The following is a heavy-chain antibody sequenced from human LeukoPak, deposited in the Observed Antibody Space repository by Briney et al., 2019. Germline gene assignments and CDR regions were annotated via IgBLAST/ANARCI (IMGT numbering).Heavy chain of an antibody. J-gene: IGHJ4*02. V-gene: IGHV4-59*01. CDR3: AGGGSGSPDFAY. CDR2: IYYSGST. D-gene: IGHD3-10*01. Sequence: PSQTLSLTCTVSGGSISSYYWSWIRQPPRKGLDWIGYIYYSGSTNYNPSLKSRVTISVDTSKNQFSLKLSSVTAPDTAVYYCAGGGSGSPDFAYWGPGTLVTVSS. CDR1: GGSISSYY.